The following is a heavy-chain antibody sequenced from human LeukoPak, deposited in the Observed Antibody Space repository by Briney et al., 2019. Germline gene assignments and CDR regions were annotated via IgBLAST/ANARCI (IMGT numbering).Heavy chain of an antibody. V-gene: IGHV4-61*02. D-gene: IGHD2-8*01. CDR1: GGSISSGSYY. Sequence: SQTLPLTCTVSGGSISSGSYYWSWIRQPAGKGLEWIGRIYTSGSTNYNPSLKSRVTISVDTSKNQFSLKLSSVTAADTAVYYCARQAVGYCTNGVCSKTPNFDYWGQGTLVTVSS. CDR2: IYTSGST. CDR3: ARQAVGYCTNGVCSKTPNFDY. J-gene: IGHJ4*02.